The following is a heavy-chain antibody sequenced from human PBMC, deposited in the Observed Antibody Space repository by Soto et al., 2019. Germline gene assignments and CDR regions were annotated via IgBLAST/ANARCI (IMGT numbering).Heavy chain of an antibody. CDR2: IIPIFGTA. D-gene: IGHD3-10*01. Sequence: VKVPSKASGGTFGSYGVSRVLQKTGQGLEWMGGIIPIFGTANYAQKFQGRVTITADESTSTAYMELSSLRSEDTAVYYCARDFSRGKGTTDACDICGQGTMVTVSS. V-gene: IGHV1-69*13. J-gene: IGHJ3*02. CDR1: GGTFGSYG. CDR3: ARDFSRGKGTTDACDI.